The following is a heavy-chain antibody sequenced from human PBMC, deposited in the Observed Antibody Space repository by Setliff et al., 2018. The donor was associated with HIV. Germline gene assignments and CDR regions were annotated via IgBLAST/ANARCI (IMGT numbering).Heavy chain of an antibody. CDR2: VYYSGXX. CDR3: ARSQPDTIFGVVVFDS. V-gene: IGHV4-39*01. Sequence: SXTLSXXXTVSTDCFSNRGFYWGWVRQPPGXXLXXXGSVYYSGXXXXNPSLKSRVTIPVDTSKNQLXLKLTSMTAADTAVYYCARSQPDTIFGVVVFDSWXQGTLVTVS. J-gene: IGHJ4*02. CDR1: TDCFSNRGFY. D-gene: IGHD3-3*01.